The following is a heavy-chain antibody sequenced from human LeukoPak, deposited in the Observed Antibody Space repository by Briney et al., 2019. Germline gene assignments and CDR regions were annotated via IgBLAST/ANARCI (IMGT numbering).Heavy chain of an antibody. J-gene: IGHJ6*02. V-gene: IGHV1-18*01. CDR3: ARDRAIVVVDYYGMDV. CDR2: ISAYNGNT. D-gene: IGHD2-2*01. Sequence: ASVTVSCKASGYTFTSYGISWVRQAPGQGLEWMGWISAYNGNTNYAQKLQGRVTMTTDTSTSTAYMELRSLRSDDTAVYYCARDRAIVVVDYYGMDVWGQGTTVTVSS. CDR1: GYTFTSYG.